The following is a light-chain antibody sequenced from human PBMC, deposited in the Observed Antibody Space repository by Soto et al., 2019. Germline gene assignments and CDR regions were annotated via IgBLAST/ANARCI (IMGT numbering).Light chain of an antibody. Sequence: DIQLTQSPSFLSASVGDRVTITCRASQGINSYLAWYQQKPGKVPKLLIYAASTWQNGFPSRFSGSGSGTEFTLTISSLQPEDFDTYHCPQINSYPITFGQGTRLEI. J-gene: IGKJ5*01. CDR2: AAS. CDR1: QGINSY. V-gene: IGKV1-9*01. CDR3: PQINSYPIT.